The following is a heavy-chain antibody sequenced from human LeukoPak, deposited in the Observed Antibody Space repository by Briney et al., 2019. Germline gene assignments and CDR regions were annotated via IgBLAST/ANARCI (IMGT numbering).Heavy chain of an antibody. CDR2: ISGSGGST. CDR3: AKGGEGVVVPAAMLEEDAFDI. J-gene: IGHJ3*02. V-gene: IGHV3-23*01. Sequence: PGGSLRLSCAASGFTFSSYAMSWVRQAPGKGLEWVSAISGSGGSTYYADSVKGRFTISRDNSKNTLYLQMNGLRAEDTAVYYCAKGGEGVVVPAAMLEEDAFDIWGQGTMVTVSS. D-gene: IGHD2-2*01. CDR1: GFTFSSYA.